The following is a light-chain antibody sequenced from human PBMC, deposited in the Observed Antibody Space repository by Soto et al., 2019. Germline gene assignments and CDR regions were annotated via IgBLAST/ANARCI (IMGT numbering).Light chain of an antibody. V-gene: IGKV3-20*01. CDR3: QQYGGSPLYT. CDR1: QSVSSNY. Sequence: EIVLTQSPGTLSLSPGERATLSCRASQSVSSNYLDWDQQRPGQAPRLLISGASSRATGIPDRFIGSGSGTDFTLTITRLEPEDFAVYYCQQYGGSPLYTFGQGTKVEI. CDR2: GAS. J-gene: IGKJ2*01.